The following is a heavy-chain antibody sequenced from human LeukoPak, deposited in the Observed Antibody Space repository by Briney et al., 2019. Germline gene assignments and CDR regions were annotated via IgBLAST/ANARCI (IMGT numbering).Heavy chain of an antibody. CDR1: GFTFSSYE. D-gene: IGHD5-18*01. CDR2: IRHDGSNR. Sequence: GGSLRLSCAASGFTFSSYEMNWVRQAPGKGLEWVAFIRHDGSNRYYADSVKGRFTISRDNSKNTLYLQMNSLRAEDTAVYYCAKTVSQYSYGYVFDYWGQGTLVTVSS. V-gene: IGHV3-30*02. J-gene: IGHJ4*02. CDR3: AKTVSQYSYGYVFDY.